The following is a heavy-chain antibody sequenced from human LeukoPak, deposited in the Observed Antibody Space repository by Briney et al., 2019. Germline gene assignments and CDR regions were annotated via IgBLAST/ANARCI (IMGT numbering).Heavy chain of an antibody. V-gene: IGHV3-21*01. CDR3: ARDFYDTSGYYYDY. Sequence: PGGSLRLSCAASGFTFSRYGMSWVRQAPGKGLEWVSAISGSGSYKYYADSVKGRFTISRDNAKNSLYLQMNSLRAEDTAVYYCARDFYDTSGYYYDYWGQGTLVTVSS. CDR2: ISGSGSYK. D-gene: IGHD3-22*01. J-gene: IGHJ4*02. CDR1: GFTFSRYG.